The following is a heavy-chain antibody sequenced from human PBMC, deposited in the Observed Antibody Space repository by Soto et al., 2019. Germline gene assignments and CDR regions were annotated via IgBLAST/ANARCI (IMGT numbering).Heavy chain of an antibody. J-gene: IGHJ5*02. CDR3: ARGSGVHLGWFDP. V-gene: IGHV3-48*02. Sequence: GGSLRLSCAASGFTFGSYSMNWIRLAPGKGLEWISYISHSGSPIHYADSVKGRFTISRDTAKISLYLQMNSLRDDDTAVYYCARGSGVHLGWFDPWGQGTLVTVSS. D-gene: IGHD3-3*01. CDR2: ISHSGSPI. CDR1: GFTFGSYS.